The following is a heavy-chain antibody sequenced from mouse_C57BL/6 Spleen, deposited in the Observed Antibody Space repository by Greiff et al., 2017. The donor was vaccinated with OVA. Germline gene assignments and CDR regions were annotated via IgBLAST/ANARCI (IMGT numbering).Heavy chain of an antibody. CDR3: ESEGYGNPDD. Sequence: QVQLQQPGAELVRPGSSVKLSCKASGYTFTSYWMHWVKQRPIQGLEWIGNIDPSDSETHYNQKFKDKATLTVDKSSSTAYMQLSSLTSEDSAVCDCESEGYGNPDDWGKGTTLTVSS. D-gene: IGHD2-1*01. J-gene: IGHJ2*01. CDR1: GYTFTSYW. V-gene: IGHV1-52*01. CDR2: IDPSDSET.